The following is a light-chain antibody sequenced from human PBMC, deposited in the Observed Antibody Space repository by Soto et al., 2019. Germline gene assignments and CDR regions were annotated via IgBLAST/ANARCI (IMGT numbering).Light chain of an antibody. CDR2: EAS. CDR3: QQSINYPWT. V-gene: IGKV1-5*03. CDR1: QTIDFY. J-gene: IGKJ1*01. Sequence: DIQMTQSPSTLSASVGDRVTITCRASQTIDFYLAWYQQKPGKAPKLLIYEASNLENVVPSRFSGSGYGTDFTLTISSLQPDDFATYYCQQSINYPWTFGQGTKVDIK.